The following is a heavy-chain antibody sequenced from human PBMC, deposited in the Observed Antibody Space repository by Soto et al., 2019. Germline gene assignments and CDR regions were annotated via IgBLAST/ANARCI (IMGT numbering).Heavy chain of an antibody. CDR2: IYWNDDK. D-gene: IGHD2-15*01. CDR3: AHTIPHYLLDAFDI. CDR1: GFSLSTSGVG. V-gene: IGHV2-5*01. J-gene: IGHJ3*02. Sequence: QITLKESGPTLVKPTQTLTLTCTFSGFSLSTSGVGVGWIRQPPGKALEWLALIYWNDDKRYSPSLKSRLTITKDTSKNQVVLTMTNMDPADTATYYYAHTIPHYLLDAFDIWGQGTMVTVSS.